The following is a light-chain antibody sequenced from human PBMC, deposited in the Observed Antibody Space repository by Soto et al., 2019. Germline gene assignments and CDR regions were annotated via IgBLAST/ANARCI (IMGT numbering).Light chain of an antibody. J-gene: IGKJ4*01. CDR1: QSISSN. CDR2: GAS. V-gene: IGKV3-15*01. CDR3: QQYNNWLT. Sequence: EIVMTQSPATLSVSPGERATLSCRASQSISSNLAWYQQKPGQAPRLLIYGASTRATGIPARFSGSGSGTEFTLTISSLQSEDFAVYHCQQYNNWLTFGGGTTVDIK.